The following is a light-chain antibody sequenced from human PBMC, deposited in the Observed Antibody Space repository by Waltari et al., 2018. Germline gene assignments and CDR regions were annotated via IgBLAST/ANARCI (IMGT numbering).Light chain of an antibody. CDR1: QNVSHND. V-gene: IGKV3-20*01. CDR3: QQYAGSPIP. Sequence: EIVLTQSPGTLSSSPGERATLSCRATQNVSHNDLAWYQQKDGQAPRLDSYGASSKGTGIPPRFSGIGSGADFTLNSSRLEPDDYRVYGCQQYAGSPIPFGGGTKVEI. CDR2: GAS. J-gene: IGKJ4*01.